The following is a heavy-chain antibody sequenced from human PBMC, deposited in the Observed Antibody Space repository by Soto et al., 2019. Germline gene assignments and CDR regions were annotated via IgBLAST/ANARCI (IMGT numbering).Heavy chain of an antibody. CDR1: GFTFSDYG. CDR2: TWYDESIK. CDR3: ARDYSAGAGENWFDP. Sequence: QAQLVESGGGVVQPGTSLRLSCEASGFTFSDYGMHWVRQAPGKGLEWVALTWYDESIKVYADSVKGRFTISRDNSKNTLYLQMTNLRAEDTALYYCARDYSAGAGENWFDPWGQGTLVTVSS. V-gene: IGHV3-33*01. J-gene: IGHJ5*02. D-gene: IGHD1-26*01.